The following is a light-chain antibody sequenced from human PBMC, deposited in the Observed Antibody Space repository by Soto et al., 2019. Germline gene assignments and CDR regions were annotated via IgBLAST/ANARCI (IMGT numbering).Light chain of an antibody. CDR3: SSYTFSSTLVV. CDR1: SSDVGGYNF. J-gene: IGLJ3*02. V-gene: IGLV2-14*01. Sequence: QSALTQPASVSGSPGQSIIISCTWTSSDVGGYNFVSWYQQHPGKAPRLMIFEVNNRPSGVSDRFSGSKSGNTASLTISGLQAEDEADYYCSSYTFSSTLVVFGGGTKLTVL. CDR2: EVN.